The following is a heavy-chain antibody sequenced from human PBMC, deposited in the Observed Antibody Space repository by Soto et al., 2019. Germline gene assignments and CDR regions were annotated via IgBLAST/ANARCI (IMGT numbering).Heavy chain of an antibody. V-gene: IGHV4-34*01. CDR2: INHSGST. CDR1: GGSFSGYY. Sequence: SETLSLTCAVYGGSFSGYYWSWIRQPPGKGLEWIGEINHSGSTNYNPSLKSRVTISVDTSKNQFSLKLSSVTAADTAVYYCARERGGLGRKNPYYYYGMDVWGQGTTVSVSS. CDR3: ARERGGLGRKNPYYYYGMDV. D-gene: IGHD3-10*01. J-gene: IGHJ6*02.